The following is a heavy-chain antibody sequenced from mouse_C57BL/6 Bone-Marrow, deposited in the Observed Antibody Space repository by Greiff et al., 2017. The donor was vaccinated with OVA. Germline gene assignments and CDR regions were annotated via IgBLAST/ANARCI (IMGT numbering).Heavy chain of an antibody. V-gene: IGHV1-26*01. CDR1: GYTFTDYY. CDR3: AREGVDY. Sequence: VQLQQSGPELVKPGASVKISCKASGYTFTDYYMNWVKQSHGKSLEWIGDINPNNGGTSYNQKCKGKATLTVDTSSSTAYMELHSLTSEDAAVYYCAREGVDYWGQGTTLTVSS. J-gene: IGHJ2*01. CDR2: INPNNGGT.